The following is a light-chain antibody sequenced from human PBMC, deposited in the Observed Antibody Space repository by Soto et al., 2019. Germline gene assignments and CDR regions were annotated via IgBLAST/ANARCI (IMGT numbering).Light chain of an antibody. V-gene: IGKV1-39*01. CDR1: QTISTY. CDR3: QQSLSIPYT. Sequence: DIQMTQSPSSLSASVGDRVTITCRASQTISTYLNWYQQKPGKAPKLLIYAASSLQSGVPSRFSGSGSGTDFTLNISSLQPEDFATYYCQQSLSIPYTFGQGTKLEIK. J-gene: IGKJ2*01. CDR2: AAS.